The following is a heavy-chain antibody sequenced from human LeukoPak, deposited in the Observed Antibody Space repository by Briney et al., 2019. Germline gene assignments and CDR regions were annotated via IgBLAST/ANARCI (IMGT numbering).Heavy chain of an antibody. CDR3: AKDLVRGADC. D-gene: IGHD3-10*01. V-gene: IGHV3-23*01. CDR1: GFTFSNSA. Sequence: PGGSLRLSCEASGFTFSNSAMSRVRQAPGKGLEWVSATTGSGGSTFYADSVRGRFIISRDNSKNTLYLQMNSLRAEDTAMYYCAKDLVRGADCWGQGTLVTVSS. J-gene: IGHJ4*02. CDR2: TTGSGGST.